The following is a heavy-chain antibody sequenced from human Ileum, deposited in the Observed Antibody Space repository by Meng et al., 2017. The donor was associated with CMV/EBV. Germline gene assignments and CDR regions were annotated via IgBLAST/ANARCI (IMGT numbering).Heavy chain of an antibody. CDR2: ISSGGSST. J-gene: IGHJ4*02. V-gene: IGHV3-11*04. CDR1: GFIFSDYY. Sequence: SCAPPGFIFSDYYMGWIRQAPGKGLEWVSYISSGGSSTHYADSVKGRFTISRDNAKNSLYLQMNSLRAEDTAVYYCARDSDGYSPFDYWGQGTLVTVSS. CDR3: ARDSDGYSPFDY. D-gene: IGHD5-24*01.